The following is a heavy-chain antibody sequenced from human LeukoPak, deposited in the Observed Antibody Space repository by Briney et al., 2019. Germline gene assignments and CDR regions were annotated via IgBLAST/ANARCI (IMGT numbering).Heavy chain of an antibody. CDR3: AREDDSSGAFDI. D-gene: IGHD3-22*01. CDR2: ISSSSSYI. J-gene: IGHJ3*02. V-gene: IGHV3-21*01. Sequence: GGSLRLSCAASGFTFSSYSMNWVRQAPGKGLEWVSSISSSSSYIYYADSVKGRFTISRDNAKNSLYLQMNSLRAEDTAVYYCAREDDSSGAFDIWGQGTMVIVSS. CDR1: GFTFSSYS.